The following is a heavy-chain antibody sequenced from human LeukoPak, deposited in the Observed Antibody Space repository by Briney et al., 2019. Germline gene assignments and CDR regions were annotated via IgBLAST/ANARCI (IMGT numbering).Heavy chain of an antibody. CDR2: IYYSGST. CDR3: ARKYGATMIFDY. D-gene: IGHD5-24*01. V-gene: IGHV4-39*01. Sequence: SETLSLTCTVSGGPISSSSYYWGWIRQPPGKGLEWIGSIYYSGSTYYNPSLKSRVTISVDTSKNQFSLKLSPVTAADTAVYYCARKYGATMIFDYWGQGTLVTVSS. J-gene: IGHJ4*02. CDR1: GGPISSSSYY.